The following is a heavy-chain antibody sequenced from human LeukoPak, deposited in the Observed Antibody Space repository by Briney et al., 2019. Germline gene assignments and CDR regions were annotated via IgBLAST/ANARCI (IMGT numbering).Heavy chain of an antibody. CDR1: GYTFTGHY. Sequence: ASVKVSCKASGYTFTGHYVHWLRQAPGQGLEWMAWINPNSSVTNFAQKFQGRVTMTRDTSISTAYMELSRLRSDDTAVYYCASLFYDYVWGSYPNDYWGQGTLVTVSS. D-gene: IGHD3-16*02. J-gene: IGHJ4*02. V-gene: IGHV1-2*02. CDR3: ASLFYDYVWGSYPNDY. CDR2: INPNSSVT.